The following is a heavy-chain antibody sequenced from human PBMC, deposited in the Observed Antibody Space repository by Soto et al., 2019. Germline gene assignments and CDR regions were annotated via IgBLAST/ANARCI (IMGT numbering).Heavy chain of an antibody. CDR2: ISYDGSNK. V-gene: IGHV3-30*18. CDR1: GFTFSSYG. D-gene: IGHD5-12*01. J-gene: IGHJ6*02. Sequence: PGGSLRLSCAASGFTFSSYGMHWVRQAPGKGLEWVAVISYDGSNKYYADSVKGRFTISRDNSKNTLYLQMNSLRAEDTAVYYCAKDGYNSNPYYYYGMDVWGQGTTVTVSS. CDR3: AKDGYNSNPYYYYGMDV.